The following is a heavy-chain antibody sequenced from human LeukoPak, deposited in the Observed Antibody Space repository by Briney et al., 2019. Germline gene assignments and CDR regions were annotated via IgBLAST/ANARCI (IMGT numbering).Heavy chain of an antibody. CDR2: VYTGGST. Sequence: KSSETLSLTCTVSGGSLSSYYWSWIRQPAGKGLEWIGRVYTGGSTNYNPSLKSRVTLSVDTSKNQFSLKLSSVTAADTAVYYCARVPFSNSGYSYGYVDYWGQGTLVTVSS. CDR3: ARVPFSNSGYSYGYVDY. CDR1: GGSLSSYY. D-gene: IGHD5-18*01. J-gene: IGHJ4*02. V-gene: IGHV4-4*07.